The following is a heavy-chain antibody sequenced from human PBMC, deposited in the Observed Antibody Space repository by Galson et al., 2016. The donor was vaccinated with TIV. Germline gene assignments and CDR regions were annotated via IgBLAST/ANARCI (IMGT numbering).Heavy chain of an antibody. D-gene: IGHD1-26*01. V-gene: IGHV3-23*01. CDR1: GFPFSTYA. J-gene: IGHJ3*02. CDR2: ISGSGLSS. Sequence: SLRLSCAASGFPFSTYAMNWVRQAPGKGLEWVSYISGSGLSSYYADSVKGRFTVSRDNSKNTLYLEMNDLRAEATALYYCANGISPIVPLCCAFDIWGQGTMVTVSS. CDR3: ANGISPIVPLCCAFDI.